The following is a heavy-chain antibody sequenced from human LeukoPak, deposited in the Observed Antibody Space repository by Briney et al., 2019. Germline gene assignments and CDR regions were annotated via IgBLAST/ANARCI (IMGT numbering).Heavy chain of an antibody. CDR2: IKSKTDGGTT. D-gene: IGHD6-13*01. J-gene: IGHJ5*02. V-gene: IGHV3-15*01. CDR3: TTIAAAGTSWFDP. CDR1: GFTLSNAW. Sequence: GGSLRLSCAASGFTLSNAWMSWVRQAPGKGLEWVGRIKSKTDGGTTDYAAPVKGRFTISRDDSKNTLYLQMNSLKTEDTAVYYCTTIAAAGTSWFDPWGQGTLVTVSS.